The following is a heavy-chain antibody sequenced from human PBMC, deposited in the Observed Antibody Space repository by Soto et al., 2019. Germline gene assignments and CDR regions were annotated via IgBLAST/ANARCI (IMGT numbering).Heavy chain of an antibody. Sequence: PGGSLRLSCAASGFTFSSYGMHWVRQAPGKGLEWVAVIWYDGSNKYYADSVKGRFTISRDNSKNTLYLQMNSLRAEDTAVYYCAREITTTYYYDSSGYPRAPGYWGQGTLVTVSS. J-gene: IGHJ4*02. CDR3: AREITTTYYYDSSGYPRAPGY. CDR1: GFTFSSYG. V-gene: IGHV3-33*01. D-gene: IGHD3-22*01. CDR2: IWYDGSNK.